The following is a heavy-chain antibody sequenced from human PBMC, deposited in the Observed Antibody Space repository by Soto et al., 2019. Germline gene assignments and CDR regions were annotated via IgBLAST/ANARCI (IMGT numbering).Heavy chain of an antibody. J-gene: IGHJ4*02. CDR2: ISSNGGST. V-gene: IGHV3-64*01. CDR3: ARGRGYYFDY. D-gene: IGHD3-10*01. CDR1: GFTFSSYA. Sequence: EVQLVESGGGLVQPGGSLRLSCAASGFTFSSYAMHWVRQAPGKGLEYVSAISSNGGSTYYANSVKGRFTISRDNSKNTLYLQMGSLRAEDMAVYYWARGRGYYFDYWGQGTLVTVAS.